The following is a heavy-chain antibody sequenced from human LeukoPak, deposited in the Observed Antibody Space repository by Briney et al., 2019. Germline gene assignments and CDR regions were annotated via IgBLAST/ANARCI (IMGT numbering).Heavy chain of an antibody. V-gene: IGHV1-3*01. CDR1: GYTFTSYA. J-gene: IGHJ5*02. CDR2: INAGNGNT. Sequence: ASVKVSCKASGYTFTSYAMHWVRQAPGQRLEWMGWINAGNGNTKYSQKFQGRVTITRDTSASTAYMELSSLRSEDTAVYYCVRGGGWDLTRNWFDPWGQGTLVTVSS. D-gene: IGHD1-26*01. CDR3: VRGGGWDLTRNWFDP.